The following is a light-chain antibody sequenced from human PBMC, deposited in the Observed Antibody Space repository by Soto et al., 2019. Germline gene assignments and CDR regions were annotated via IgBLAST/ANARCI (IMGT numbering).Light chain of an antibody. V-gene: IGLV1-40*01. CDR1: SSNIGAGYD. Sequence: QSVLTQPPSVSGAPGQRVTISCTGSSSNIGAGYDVRWYQQLPGTAPKLLIYGNSNRPSGVPDRFSGSKSGTSASLAITGFQAEVKADYYGKSYDGSRVAFFVFGIGTKFTVL. J-gene: IGLJ1*01. CDR3: KSYDGSRVAFFV. CDR2: GNS.